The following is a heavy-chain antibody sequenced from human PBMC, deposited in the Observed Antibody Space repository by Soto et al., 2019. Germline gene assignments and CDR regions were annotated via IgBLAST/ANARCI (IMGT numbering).Heavy chain of an antibody. V-gene: IGHV3-33*01. CDR3: ARPETRGYSGYDLGY. CDR1: GFPFSSYG. J-gene: IGHJ4*02. CDR2: IWYDGSNK. Sequence: QVQLVESGGGVVQPGRSLRLSCAASGFPFSSYGMHWVRQAPGKGLEWVAVIWYDGSNKYYADSVKGRFTISRDNSKNTLYLQMNSLRAEDTAVYYCARPETRGYSGYDLGYWGQGTLVTVSS. D-gene: IGHD5-12*01.